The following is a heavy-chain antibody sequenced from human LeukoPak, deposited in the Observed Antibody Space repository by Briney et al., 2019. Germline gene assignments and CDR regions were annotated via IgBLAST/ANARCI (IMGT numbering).Heavy chain of an antibody. CDR3: AELGITMIGGV. V-gene: IGHV3-7*01. CDR2: IKQDGSEK. D-gene: IGHD3-10*02. CDR1: GFTFSSHW. Sequence: GGSLRLSCAASGFTFSSHWMSWVRQAPGKGLEWVANIKQDGSEKYYVDSVKGRFTISRDNAKNSLYLQMNSLRAEDTAVYYCAELGITMIGGVWGKGTTVTISS. J-gene: IGHJ6*04.